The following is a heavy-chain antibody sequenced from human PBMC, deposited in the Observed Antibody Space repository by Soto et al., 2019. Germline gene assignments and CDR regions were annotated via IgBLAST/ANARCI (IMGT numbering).Heavy chain of an antibody. CDR1: GGSISSGDYY. J-gene: IGHJ6*02. CDR2: IYYSGST. D-gene: IGHD4-4*01. Sequence: QVQLQESGPGLVKPSQTLSLTCTVSGGSISSGDYYWRWIRQPPGKGLEWIGYIYYSGSTYYNPSLNSRVTISVDTSKNQFSRKLSSVTAADTAVYYCARVSVTPYYYYGMDVWGQGTTVTVSS. V-gene: IGHV4-30-4*01. CDR3: ARVSVTPYYYYGMDV.